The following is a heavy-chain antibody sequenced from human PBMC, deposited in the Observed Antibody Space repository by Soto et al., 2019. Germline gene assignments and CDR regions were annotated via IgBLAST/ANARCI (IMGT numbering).Heavy chain of an antibody. CDR3: ARVRTDILTGHIWEQNWFDP. J-gene: IGHJ5*02. CDR1: GYTFTSYG. Sequence: QVQLVQSGAEVKKPGASVKVSCKASGYTFTSYGISWVRQAPGQGIEWMGWISAYNGNTNYAQKLQGRVTMTTDTSTSTAYIELRSLRSDDTAVYYCARVRTDILTGHIWEQNWFDPWGQGTLVTASS. D-gene: IGHD3-9*01. V-gene: IGHV1-18*01. CDR2: ISAYNGNT.